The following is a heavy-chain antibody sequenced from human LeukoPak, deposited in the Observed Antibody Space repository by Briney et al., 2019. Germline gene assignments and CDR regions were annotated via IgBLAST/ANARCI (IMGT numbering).Heavy chain of an antibody. CDR3: GKGTPPPVY. V-gene: IGHV3-23*01. J-gene: IGHJ4*02. CDR2: ISVSGSQT. CDR1: GFTFSAYA. Sequence: PGGSLRLSCVASGFTFSAYAVGWVRRAPGMGLEWVSSISVSGSQTDYADSVKGQFTISRDNSKNTFYLQMNSLRAEDTAVYYCGKGTPPPVYWGPGTLVTVSS. D-gene: IGHD1-14*01.